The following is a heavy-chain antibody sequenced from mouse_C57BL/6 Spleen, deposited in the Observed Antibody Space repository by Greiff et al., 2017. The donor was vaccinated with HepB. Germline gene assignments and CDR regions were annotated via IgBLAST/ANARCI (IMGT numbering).Heavy chain of an antibody. J-gene: IGHJ2*01. CDR3: ARAGNFYYFDY. Sequence: VQLQQSGPGLVKPSQSLSLTCSVTGYSITSGYYWNWIRQFPGNKLEWMGYISYDGSNNYNPSLKNRISITRDTSKNQFFLKLNSVTTEDTATYYCARAGNFYYFDYWGQGTTLTVSS. CDR2: ISYDGSN. V-gene: IGHV3-6*01. CDR1: GYSITSGYY.